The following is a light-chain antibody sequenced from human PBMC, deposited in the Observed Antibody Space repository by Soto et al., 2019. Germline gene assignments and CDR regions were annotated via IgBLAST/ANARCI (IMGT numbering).Light chain of an antibody. Sequence: QSALAQPASVSGSPGQSITISCTGTSSDVGAYNSVSWYQQHPHRAPQVIIYKGTQRPSGVSNRFSGSTSGNAASLTISALQTDDEADYFCYSSAPEGTYVCGTGTKVTVL. J-gene: IGLJ1*01. CDR2: KGT. CDR3: YSSAPEGTYV. V-gene: IGLV2-23*01. CDR1: SSDVGAYNS.